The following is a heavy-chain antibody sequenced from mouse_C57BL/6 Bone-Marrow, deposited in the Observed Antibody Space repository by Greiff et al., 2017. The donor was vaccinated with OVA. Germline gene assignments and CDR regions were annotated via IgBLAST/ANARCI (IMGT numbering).Heavy chain of an antibody. D-gene: IGHD1-1*01. J-gene: IGHJ1*03. CDR1: GYTFTNYW. V-gene: IGHV1-63*01. Sequence: QVQLQQSGAELVRPGTSVKMSCKASGYTFTNYWIGWAKQRPGHGLEWIGDIYPGGGYTNYNEKFKGKATLTADKSSSTAYMQFSSLTSGDSAIYYCARTNTTVVEKDWCFDVWGTGTTVTVSS. CDR3: ARTNTTVVEKDWCFDV. CDR2: IYPGGGYT.